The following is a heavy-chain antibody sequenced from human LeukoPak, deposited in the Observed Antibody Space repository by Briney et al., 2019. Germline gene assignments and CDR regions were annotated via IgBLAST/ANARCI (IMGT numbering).Heavy chain of an antibody. CDR2: INHRGST. J-gene: IGHJ3*02. Sequence: PSETLYLTCAVYGGTFSDYYWTWIRQPPGKGLEWIGEINHRGSTHYNPSIKSRVTISVDTSKKQFSLKVRSVTAADTAVYYCATYSTGFDIWGQGTVVTVSS. V-gene: IGHV4-34*08. CDR1: GGTFSDYY. D-gene: IGHD6-19*01. CDR3: ATYSTGFDI.